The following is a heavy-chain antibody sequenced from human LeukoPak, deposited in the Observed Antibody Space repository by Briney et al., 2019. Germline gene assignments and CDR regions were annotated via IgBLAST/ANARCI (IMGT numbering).Heavy chain of an antibody. D-gene: IGHD6-13*01. CDR3: ARGGGIDSSSYGRDNWFDP. CDR1: GYTFTSNY. J-gene: IGHJ5*02. V-gene: IGHV1-46*01. Sequence: GASVKVSCKASGYTFTSNYMLWVRQAPGQGLEWMGIINPSGGSTSYAQKFQGRVTMTRDTSTSTVYMELSSLRSEDTAVYYCARGGGIDSSSYGRDNWFDPWGQGTLVTVSS. CDR2: INPSGGST.